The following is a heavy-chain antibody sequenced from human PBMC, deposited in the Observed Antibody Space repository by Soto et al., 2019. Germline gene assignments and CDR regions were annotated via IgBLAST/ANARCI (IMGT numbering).Heavy chain of an antibody. CDR1: GGSFSGYY. D-gene: IGHD4-17*01. CDR3: ARGRTVTTLGGFGY. V-gene: IGHV4-34*01. J-gene: IGHJ4*02. CDR2: INHSGST. Sequence: PSETLSLTCAVYGGSFSGYYWSWIRQPPGKGLEWIGEINHSGSTNYNPSLKSRVTISVDTSKNQFSLKLSSVTAADTAVYYCARGRTVTTLGGFGYWGQGTLVTVSS.